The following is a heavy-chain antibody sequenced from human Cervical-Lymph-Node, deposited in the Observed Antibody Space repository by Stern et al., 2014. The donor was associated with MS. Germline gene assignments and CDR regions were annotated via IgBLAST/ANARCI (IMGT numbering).Heavy chain of an antibody. V-gene: IGHV5-51*01. CDR1: GYSFTIYY. CDR2: IYPYDSDT. CDR3: ARHVQGFDY. Sequence: MQLVQPEAEVKKPGESLKISCKLSGYSFTIYYIAWVRQMPGKGLEWMGVIYPYDSDTTYSPSFQGQVTISADKSITTAYLQWSSLRASDTAMYYCARHVQGFDYWGQGTLVTVSS. J-gene: IGHJ4*02.